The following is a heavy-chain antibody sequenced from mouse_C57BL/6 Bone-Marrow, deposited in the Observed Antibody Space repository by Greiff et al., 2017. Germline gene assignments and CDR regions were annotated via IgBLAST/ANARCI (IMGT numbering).Heavy chain of an antibody. CDR3: ARGDPYYFDY. CDR1: GYTFTSYW. CDR2: IDPNSGGT. J-gene: IGHJ2*01. V-gene: IGHV1-72*01. Sequence: QVQLQQPGAELVKPGASVKLSCKASGYTFTSYWMHWVKQRPGRGLEWIGSIDPNSGGTKYNEKFKSKATLTVDKASSTAYMQLHSLTSEDSAVCYCARGDPYYFDYWGQGTTLTVSS.